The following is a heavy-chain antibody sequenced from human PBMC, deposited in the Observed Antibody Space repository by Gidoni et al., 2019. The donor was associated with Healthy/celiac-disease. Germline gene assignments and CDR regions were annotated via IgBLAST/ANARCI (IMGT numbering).Heavy chain of an antibody. V-gene: IGHV3-23*01. CDR3: AKTRGDYYYYYYMDV. CDR2: ISGSGGST. CDR1: GFTFNSYA. Sequence: EVQLLESGGGLVQPGGSLRLSCAASGFTFNSYAMSWVRQAPGKGLEWVSAISGSGGSTYYADSVKGRFTISRDNSKNTLYLQMNSLRAEDTAVYYCAKTRGDYYYYYYMDVWGKGTTVTVSS. J-gene: IGHJ6*03. D-gene: IGHD6-25*01.